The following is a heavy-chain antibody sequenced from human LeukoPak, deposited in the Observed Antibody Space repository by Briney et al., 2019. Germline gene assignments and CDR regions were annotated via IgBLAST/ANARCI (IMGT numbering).Heavy chain of an antibody. D-gene: IGHD1-1*01. J-gene: IGHJ4*02. V-gene: IGHV4-31*03. Sequence: SETLSLTCTVSGGSISSGGYFWTWIRQHPGKGLVWIGSISSSGTTYNNPSLKSRVTISVDTSKNQFSLKVTSVTAADTAVYYCARADNLNAFDYWGPGSLLIVSS. CDR1: GGSISSGGYF. CDR3: ARADNLNAFDY. CDR2: ISSSGTT.